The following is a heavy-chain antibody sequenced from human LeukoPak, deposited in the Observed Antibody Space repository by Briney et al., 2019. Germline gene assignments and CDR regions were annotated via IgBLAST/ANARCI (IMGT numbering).Heavy chain of an antibody. Sequence: GGSLRLSCTASGFTFGDYAMSWVRQAPGKGLEWVGFIRSKAYGGTIEYAASVKGRFTISRDDSKSIAYLQMNSLKTEDTAVYYCTRGARGFDYWGRGTLVTVSS. J-gene: IGHJ4*02. CDR3: TRGARGFDY. V-gene: IGHV3-49*04. CDR2: IRSKAYGGTI. CDR1: GFTFGDYA.